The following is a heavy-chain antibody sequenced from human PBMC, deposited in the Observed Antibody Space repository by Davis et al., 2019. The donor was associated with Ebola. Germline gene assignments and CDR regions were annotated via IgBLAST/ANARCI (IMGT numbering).Heavy chain of an antibody. CDR3: ARRIIGDSRGGVDV. CDR2: ICASNEGI. V-gene: IGHV3-48*02. Sequence: PGGSLRLSCAASKFTFSFHGMYWFRQSPGKGLEWLSYICASNEGINYAGSVKDRFTISRDNAKDSLYLDMNSLRDEDTAVYYCARRIIGDSRGGVDVWGQGTTVSVSS. CDR1: KFTFSFHG. D-gene: IGHD4-17*01. J-gene: IGHJ6*02.